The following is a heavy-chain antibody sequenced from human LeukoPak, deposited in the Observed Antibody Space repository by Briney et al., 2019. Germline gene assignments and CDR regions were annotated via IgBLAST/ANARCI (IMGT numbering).Heavy chain of an antibody. V-gene: IGHV3-64D*06. Sequence: GGSLRLSCSASGFTFSSYAMHWVRQAPGKGLEYVSALSSNGGSTYYADSVKGRFTISRDNSKNTLYLQMSSLRAEDTAVYYCVKPTDIVVVVAPFDYWGQGTLVTVSS. CDR1: GFTFSSYA. J-gene: IGHJ4*02. D-gene: IGHD2-15*01. CDR2: LSSNGGST. CDR3: VKPTDIVVVVAPFDY.